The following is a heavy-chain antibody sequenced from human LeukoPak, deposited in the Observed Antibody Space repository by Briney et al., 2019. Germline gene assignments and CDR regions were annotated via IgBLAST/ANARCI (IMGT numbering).Heavy chain of an antibody. D-gene: IGHD2-21*02. CDR1: GGSISSYY. CDR3: ARGLIVVVTAIRGNWFDP. Sequence: SETLSLTCTVSGGSISSYYWSWIRQPPGKGLERIGEINHSGSTNYNPSLKSRVTISVDTSKNQFSLKLSSVTAADTAVYYCARGLIVVVTAIRGNWFDPWGQGTLVTVSS. J-gene: IGHJ5*02. CDR2: INHSGST. V-gene: IGHV4-34*01.